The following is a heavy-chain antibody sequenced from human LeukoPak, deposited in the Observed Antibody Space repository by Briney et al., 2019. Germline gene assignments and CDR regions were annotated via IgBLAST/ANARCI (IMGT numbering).Heavy chain of an antibody. CDR1: GGTFSSYT. D-gene: IGHD6-19*01. V-gene: IGHV1-69*02. Sequence: SVKVSCKASGGTFSSYTISWARQAPGQGLEWMGRIIPILGIANYAQKFQGRVTITADKSTSTAYMELSSLRSEDTAVYYCASTDSSGWYYFDYWGQGTLVTVSS. CDR3: ASTDSSGWYYFDY. J-gene: IGHJ4*02. CDR2: IIPILGIA.